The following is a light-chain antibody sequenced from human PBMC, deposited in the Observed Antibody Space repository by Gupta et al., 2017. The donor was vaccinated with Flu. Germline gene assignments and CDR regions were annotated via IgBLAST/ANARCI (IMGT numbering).Light chain of an antibody. V-gene: IGKV1-39*01. CDR1: QYINNF. CDR2: AAS. Sequence: PSSLAASGGDRVTITCRASQYINNFLNWYQQKPGKAPKLLIYAASILQRGVPSRFSGSGSGAEFTLTITSLHPEDLATYYCQQSYDVTRTFGQGTKV. J-gene: IGKJ1*01. CDR3: QQSYDVTRT.